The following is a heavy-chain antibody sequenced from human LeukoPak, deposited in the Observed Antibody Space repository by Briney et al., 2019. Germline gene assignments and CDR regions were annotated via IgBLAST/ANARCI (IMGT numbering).Heavy chain of an antibody. CDR1: GYTFTSYD. V-gene: IGHV1-8*01. CDR3: ARPQLYDYVWGSYRSSFAFDI. Sequence: ASVKVSCKASGYTFTSYDINWVRQAPGQGLEWMGWMKLNSGNTGYAQKFQGRVTMTRYTSISTAYMELSSLRSEDTAVYYCARPQLYDYVWGSYRSSFAFDIWGQGTMVTVSS. J-gene: IGHJ3*02. CDR2: MKLNSGNT. D-gene: IGHD3-16*02.